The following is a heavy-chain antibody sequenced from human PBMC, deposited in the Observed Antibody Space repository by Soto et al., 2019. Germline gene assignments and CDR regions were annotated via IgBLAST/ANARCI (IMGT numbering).Heavy chain of an antibody. D-gene: IGHD5-12*01. CDR2: IYHSGST. Sequence: QVRLQESGPGLVKPSETLSLTCTVSGGSISTFYWSWIRQPPGTGLEWIGHIYHSGSTTYNPSLKSRVTISVDTSKKQFSLKLSSVTAADTAMYYCARHARGNSGYDSPCDYWGQGTLVTVSS. J-gene: IGHJ4*02. V-gene: IGHV4-59*08. CDR3: ARHARGNSGYDSPCDY. CDR1: GGSISTFY.